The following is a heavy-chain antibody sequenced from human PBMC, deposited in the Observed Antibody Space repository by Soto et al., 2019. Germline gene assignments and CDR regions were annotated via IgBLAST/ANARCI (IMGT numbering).Heavy chain of an antibody. CDR3: ARAGHYYDSSGYYFSYYYYGMDV. V-gene: IGHV6-1*01. CDR1: GDGVSSNSAA. Sequence: SQTLSLTCAISGDGVSSNSAAWNWIRQSPSRGLEWLGRTYYRSKWYNDYAVSVKSRITTNPDTSKNQFSLQLNSVTPEDTAVYYCARAGHYYDSSGYYFSYYYYGMDVWGQGTTVTVSS. J-gene: IGHJ6*02. CDR2: TYYRSKWYN. D-gene: IGHD3-22*01.